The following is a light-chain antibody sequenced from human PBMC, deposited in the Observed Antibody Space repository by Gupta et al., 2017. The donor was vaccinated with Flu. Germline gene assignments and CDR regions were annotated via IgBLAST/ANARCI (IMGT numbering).Light chain of an antibody. Sequence: FVLPQPHSVSESPGTTITISCTRSSGRIADNHVQLYHQRPRRSPNTVIFENNQRPSGVPDRFSGSIDTSSNAATLTISGLKNDDEDDYYCQAGHSSSWVFGGGTKLTVL. CDR1: SGRIADNH. V-gene: IGLV6-57*01. CDR3: QAGHSSSWV. CDR2: ENN. J-gene: IGLJ3*02.